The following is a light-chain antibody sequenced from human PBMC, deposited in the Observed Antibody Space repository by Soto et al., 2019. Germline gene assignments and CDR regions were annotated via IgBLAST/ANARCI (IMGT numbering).Light chain of an antibody. Sequence: EIVMTQSPATLSVSPGERAALSCRASQSVSSNLAWYQQKPGQAPRLLIYGASTRATGIPARFSGSGSGTEFTLTISSLQSEDFAVYYCQQYNNWPPVTFGQGTKVDSK. CDR2: GAS. V-gene: IGKV3-15*01. J-gene: IGKJ1*01. CDR3: QQYNNWPPVT. CDR1: QSVSSN.